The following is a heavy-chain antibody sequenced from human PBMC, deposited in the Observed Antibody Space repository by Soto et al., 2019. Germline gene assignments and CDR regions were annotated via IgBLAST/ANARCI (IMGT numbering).Heavy chain of an antibody. CDR1: GFTFSNYA. D-gene: IGHD6-25*01. V-gene: IGHV3-23*01. J-gene: IGHJ5*01. CDR2: ISGSGGTT. CDR3: ATFFVDTGSNSGWPWSVHS. Sequence: EVQLLESGGGLVQPGRSLRLSCAASGFTFSNYAMSWVRQAPGQGLDWVSAISGSGGTTYYADSVKGRFTISRDNSKNTLFLQMNSLRADDAAVYYCATFFVDTGSNSGWPWSVHSGGQGTLVTVSS.